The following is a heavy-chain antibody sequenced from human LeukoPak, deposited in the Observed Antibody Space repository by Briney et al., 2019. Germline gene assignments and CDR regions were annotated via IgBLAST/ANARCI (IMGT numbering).Heavy chain of an antibody. D-gene: IGHD6-19*01. Sequence: PGGSLRLSCAASGFTFTTYVMSWIRQAPGKGLEWVSYISSSGSTIYYADSVKGRFTISRDNAKNSLYLQMNSLRAEDTAVYYCARASSGNRNWFDPWGQGTLVTVSS. CDR2: ISSSGSTI. CDR1: GFTFTTYV. J-gene: IGHJ5*02. CDR3: ARASSGNRNWFDP. V-gene: IGHV3-11*01.